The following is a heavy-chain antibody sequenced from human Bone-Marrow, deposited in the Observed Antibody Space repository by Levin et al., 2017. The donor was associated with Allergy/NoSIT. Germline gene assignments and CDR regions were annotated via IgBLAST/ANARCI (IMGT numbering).Heavy chain of an antibody. CDR2: ISYDGSNK. CDR1: GFTFSSYG. J-gene: IGHJ4*02. CDR3: AKDSLLYCSGGSCYGGGFDY. Sequence: PGGSLRLSCAASGFTFSSYGMHWVRQAPGKGLEWVAVISYDGSNKYYADSVKGRFTISRDNSKNTLYLQMNSLRAEDTAVYYCAKDSLLYCSGGSCYGGGFDYWGQGTLVTVSS. V-gene: IGHV3-30*18. D-gene: IGHD2-15*01.